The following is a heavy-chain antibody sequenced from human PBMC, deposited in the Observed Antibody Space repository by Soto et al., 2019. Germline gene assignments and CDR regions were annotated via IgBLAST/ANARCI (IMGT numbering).Heavy chain of an antibody. V-gene: IGHV4-59*01. Sequence: QVQVQESGPGLVKPSETLSLTCTVSGGSISNYYWSWIRQSPGKGLEWIANIYHSGTTNYNLSLRCRVSRSIDSSKNHVSVRWKSVTAADTAVYYCARGGYRTLAWFDPWGQGTLVTVSS. CDR1: GGSISNYY. CDR2: IYHSGTT. D-gene: IGHD5-18*01. J-gene: IGHJ5*02. CDR3: ARGGYRTLAWFDP.